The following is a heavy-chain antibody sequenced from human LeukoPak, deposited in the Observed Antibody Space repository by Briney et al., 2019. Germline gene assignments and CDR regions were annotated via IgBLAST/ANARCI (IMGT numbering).Heavy chain of an antibody. CDR2: MNPNSGNT. J-gene: IGHJ6*03. CDR1: GYTFTSYD. V-gene: IGHV1-8*03. Sequence: GASVKVSCKASGYTFTSYDINWVRQATGQGLEWMRWMNPNSGNTGYAQKFQGRVTITRNTSISTAYMELSSLRSEDTAVYYCARTAQLRYFDYYYMDVWGKGTTVTVSS. D-gene: IGHD3-9*01. CDR3: ARTAQLRYFDYYYMDV.